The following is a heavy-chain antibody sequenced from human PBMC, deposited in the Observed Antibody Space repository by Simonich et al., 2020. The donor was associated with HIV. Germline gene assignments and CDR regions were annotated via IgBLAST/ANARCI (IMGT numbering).Heavy chain of an antibody. Sequence: QVQLVESGGGVVQPGRSLRLSCAASGFTLSSYAMHWVRQAPGKGLEWVAVISYDGSNKYYADSVKGRFTISRDNSKNTLYLQMNSLRAEDTAVYYCASGGSISSVWADDYWGQGTLVTVSS. D-gene: IGHD3-16*01. CDR1: GFTLSSYA. CDR2: ISYDGSNK. CDR3: ASGGSISSVWADDY. J-gene: IGHJ4*02. V-gene: IGHV3-30*07.